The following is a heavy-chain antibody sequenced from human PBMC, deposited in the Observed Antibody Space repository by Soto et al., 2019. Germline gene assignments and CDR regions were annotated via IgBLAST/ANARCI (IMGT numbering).Heavy chain of an antibody. CDR3: AKVHYDSSAYPINYYYYYGMDV. CDR2: ITSSGGST. V-gene: IGHV3-23*01. J-gene: IGHJ6*02. Sequence: GGSLRLSCAAAGFTFSNYAMTWVRQAPGKGLEYVSSITSSGGSTYYADSLKGRFTISRDNSKDTVHLQMHSLRAEDTAVYYCAKVHYDSSAYPINYYYYYGMDVWGQGTTVTVSS. D-gene: IGHD3-22*01. CDR1: GFTFSNYA.